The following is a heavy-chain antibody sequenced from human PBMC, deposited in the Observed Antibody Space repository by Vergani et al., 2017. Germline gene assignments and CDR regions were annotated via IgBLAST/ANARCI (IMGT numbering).Heavy chain of an antibody. CDR3: AREGTPLGYCSGGSCLNWFDP. J-gene: IGHJ5*02. CDR1: GYTFTSYG. Sequence: QVQLVQSGAEVKKPGASVKVSCKASGYTFTSYGISWVRQAPGQGLEWMGWISAYNGNTNYAQKLQGRVTMTTDTSTSTAYMELRSLRSDDTAVYYCAREGTPLGYCSGGSCLNWFDPWGQGTLVTVSS. CDR2: ISAYNGNT. D-gene: IGHD2-15*01. V-gene: IGHV1-18*01.